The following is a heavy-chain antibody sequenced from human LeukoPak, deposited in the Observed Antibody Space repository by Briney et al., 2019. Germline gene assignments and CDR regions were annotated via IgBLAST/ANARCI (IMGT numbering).Heavy chain of an antibody. V-gene: IGHV3-21*01. Sequence: GGSLRLSCAASGFTFSSYSMNWVRQAPGKGLEWVSSISSSSSYIYYADSVKGRFTISRDNAKNSLYLQMNSLRAEDTAVYYCARDGGSNEGDVVITGYYYGMDVWGQGTTVTVSS. D-gene: IGHD2-15*01. CDR2: ISSSSSYI. J-gene: IGHJ6*02. CDR3: ARDGGSNEGDVVITGYYYGMDV. CDR1: GFTFSSYS.